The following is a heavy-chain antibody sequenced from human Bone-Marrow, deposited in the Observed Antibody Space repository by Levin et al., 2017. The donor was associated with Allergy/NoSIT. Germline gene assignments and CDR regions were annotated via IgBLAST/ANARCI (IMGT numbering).Heavy chain of an antibody. CDR1: GFTFSRYS. D-gene: IGHD2-2*01. CDR3: ARPDCSGTSCYYFFDS. CDR2: ISRSSSTI. V-gene: IGHV3-48*02. J-gene: IGHJ4*02. Sequence: ASVKVSCAASGFTFSRYSMNWVRQAPGRGLEWVSYISRSSSTISYADSVKGRFTISRDNAKNSLYLQMNSLRDEDTDVYYCARPDCSGTSCYYFFDSWGQGTLVTVSS.